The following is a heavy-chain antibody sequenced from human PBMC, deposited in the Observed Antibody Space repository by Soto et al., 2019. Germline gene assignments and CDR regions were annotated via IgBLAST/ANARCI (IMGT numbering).Heavy chain of an antibody. J-gene: IGHJ6*02. D-gene: IGHD2-2*01. V-gene: IGHV5-10-1*01. Sequence: PGEALKLSCKGSGYSFTSYWISWVRQMPGKGLEWMGRIDPSDSYTNYSPSFQGHVTISADKSISTAYLQWSSLKASDTAMYYCARRVVVPAASPHYYYYGMDVWGQGTTVPVSS. CDR1: GYSFTSYW. CDR2: IDPSDSYT. CDR3: ARRVVVPAASPHYYYYGMDV.